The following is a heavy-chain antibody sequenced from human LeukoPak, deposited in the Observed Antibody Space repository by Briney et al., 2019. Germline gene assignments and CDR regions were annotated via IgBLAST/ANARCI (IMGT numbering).Heavy chain of an antibody. Sequence: GASVKDSCKASGYTFTSYGISWVRQAPGQGLEWMGWISAYNGHTKYAQKVQGRVTMTRDTSTSTAYMELRSLRSDDTAVYYCARDGHRRYHYDSSGREDAFDIWGQGTMVTVSS. J-gene: IGHJ3*02. CDR3: ARDGHRRYHYDSSGREDAFDI. CDR2: ISAYNGHT. V-gene: IGHV1-18*01. D-gene: IGHD3-22*01. CDR1: GYTFTSYG.